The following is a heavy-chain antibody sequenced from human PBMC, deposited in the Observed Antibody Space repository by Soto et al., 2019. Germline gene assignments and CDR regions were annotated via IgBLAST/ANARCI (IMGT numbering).Heavy chain of an antibody. CDR1: GFTFSSYW. J-gene: IGHJ4*02. D-gene: IGHD6-19*01. CDR2: IKQDGSEK. CDR3: ARVVSLAVSGTFDY. Sequence: EVQLVESGGGLVQPGGSLRLSCAASGFTFSSYWMSWVRQAPGKGLEWVANIKQDGSEKNYVDSVKGRFTISRDNAKNSLYLQMNSLRAEDTAVYYCARVVSLAVSGTFDYWGQGTLVTVSS. V-gene: IGHV3-7*01.